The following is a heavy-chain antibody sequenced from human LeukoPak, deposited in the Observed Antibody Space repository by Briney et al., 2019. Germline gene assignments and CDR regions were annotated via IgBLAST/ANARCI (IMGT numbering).Heavy chain of an antibody. CDR3: AKGADDRSGYYLFDY. V-gene: IGHV3-30*18. D-gene: IGHD3-22*01. J-gene: IGHJ4*02. CDR2: ISYDGSNK. CDR1: GFTFIGYG. Sequence: PGGSLRLSCAASGFTFIGYGVHWVRQAPGKGLEWVAVISYDGSNKYYADSVKGRFTISRDNSDNTVYLQMNSLRVDDTGIYYCAKGADDRSGYYLFDYWGQGTLVTVSS.